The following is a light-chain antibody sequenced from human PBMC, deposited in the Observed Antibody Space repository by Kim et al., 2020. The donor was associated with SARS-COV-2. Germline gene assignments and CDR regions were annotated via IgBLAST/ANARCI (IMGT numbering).Light chain of an antibody. V-gene: IGLV3-25*03. CDR2: TDR. CDR1: AVKERD. Sequence: PVQAARYTCTGGAVKERDAYWYRQKPSQGPVLVIYTDRERPSGIAERDCCSGSGPTDTSTISGVQSEDMADYYCQSADSVGTYGVFGGGTQLTVL. J-gene: IGLJ2*01. CDR3: QSADSVGTYGV.